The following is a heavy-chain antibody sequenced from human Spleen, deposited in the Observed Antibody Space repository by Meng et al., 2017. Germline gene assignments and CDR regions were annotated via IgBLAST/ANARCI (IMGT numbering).Heavy chain of an antibody. D-gene: IGHD6-13*01. Sequence: GESLKISCAASSFTFSDYYMNWVRQAPGKGLEWVSSISSSSTIYYADSVKGRFTISRDYSKNTLYLQMNSLRAEDTAVYYCARDQTYRSRYYRTYYFDYWGQGTLVTVSS. CDR3: ARDQTYRSRYYRTYYFDY. CDR1: SFTFSDYY. J-gene: IGHJ4*02. V-gene: IGHV3-69-1*02. CDR2: ISSSSTI.